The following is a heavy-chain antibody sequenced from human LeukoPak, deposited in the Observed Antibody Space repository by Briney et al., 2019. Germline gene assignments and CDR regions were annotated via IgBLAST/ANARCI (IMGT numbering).Heavy chain of an antibody. CDR3: ARGGVYGDLDY. CDR1: GFTFSGYW. J-gene: IGHJ4*02. V-gene: IGHV3-7*01. Sequence: GGSLRLSCAASGFTFSGYWMSWLRQAPGKGLEWVANIKPDGGEKYFVDSVKGRFTISRDNAKNTLYLQMNSLRAEDTAVYYCARGGVYGDLDYWGQGTLVTVSS. D-gene: IGHD4-17*01. CDR2: IKPDGGEK.